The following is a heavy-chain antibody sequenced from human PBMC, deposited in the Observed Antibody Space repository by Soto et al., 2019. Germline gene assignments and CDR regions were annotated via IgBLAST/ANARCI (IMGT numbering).Heavy chain of an antibody. D-gene: IGHD4-17*01. J-gene: IGHJ6*02. Sequence: SETLSLTCTVSGGSLSSYDWRWLRQPPGKGLECIWYIYYSGSTNYNPSLKSRVTISVYTSKNQFSLKLSSVTAADTAVYYCARVTGYGGYGMDVWGQRTTVTGSS. CDR1: GGSLSSYD. CDR3: ARVTGYGGYGMDV. CDR2: IYYSGST. V-gene: IGHV4-59*01.